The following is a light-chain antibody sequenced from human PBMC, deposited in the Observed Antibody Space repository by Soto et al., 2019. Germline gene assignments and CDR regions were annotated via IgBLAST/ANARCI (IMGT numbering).Light chain of an antibody. CDR2: GAS. J-gene: IGKJ5*01. CDR1: QSISSN. Sequence: DIVMTQSPATLSVSPGERATLSCRASQSISSNLAWYQQKPGQAPRLLIDGASTRATGISARFSGSGSGTEFTLTISSLQSEDLALYYCQQYNNWPLTFGQGTRLEIK. V-gene: IGKV3-15*01. CDR3: QQYNNWPLT.